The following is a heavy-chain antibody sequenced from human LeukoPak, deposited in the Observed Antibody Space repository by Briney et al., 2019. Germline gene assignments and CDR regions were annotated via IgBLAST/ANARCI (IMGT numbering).Heavy chain of an antibody. CDR2: INSDGSST. V-gene: IGHV3-74*01. CDR3: TRGGYYDSSGLFYFDY. D-gene: IGHD3-22*01. Sequence: PGGSLTLFCAASGFTFTTYWMHWLRQVPGKGLVWLSRINSDGSSTSYADSVKGRFTVSRDNAKNTLYLQMNSLRAEDTAVYYCTRGGYYDSSGLFYFDYWGQGTLVTVSS. J-gene: IGHJ4*02. CDR1: GFTFTTYW.